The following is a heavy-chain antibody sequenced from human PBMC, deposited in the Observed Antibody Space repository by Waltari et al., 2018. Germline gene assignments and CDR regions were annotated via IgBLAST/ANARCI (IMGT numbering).Heavy chain of an antibody. CDR3: ARGRDVFANFDYNWFDP. D-gene: IGHD3-3*01. CDR1: GYSFINYE. V-gene: IGHV1-8*02. J-gene: IGHJ5*02. CDR2: VNPNIGAT. Sequence: QVQLVQSGAEVLRPGASVKVHCQASGYSFINYEIHWVRQAAGQGLEWMGWVNPNIGATAYAQRFQGRITMTWDTSISTAYMELSNLRSDDTAVLYCARGRDVFANFDYNWFDPWGQGTLVTVSS.